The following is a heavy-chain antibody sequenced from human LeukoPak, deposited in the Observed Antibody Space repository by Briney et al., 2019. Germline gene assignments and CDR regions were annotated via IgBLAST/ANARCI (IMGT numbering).Heavy chain of an antibody. CDR2: INHSEST. Sequence: SETLSLTCAVYGGSFSGYYWSWIRQPPGKGLEWIGEINHSESTNYNPSLKSRVTISVDTSKNQFSLRMSSVTGADTAVYYCARSRDTTNYYGMDVWGQGTTVTVSS. D-gene: IGHD1-26*01. J-gene: IGHJ6*02. V-gene: IGHV4-34*01. CDR1: GGSFSGYY. CDR3: ARSRDTTNYYGMDV.